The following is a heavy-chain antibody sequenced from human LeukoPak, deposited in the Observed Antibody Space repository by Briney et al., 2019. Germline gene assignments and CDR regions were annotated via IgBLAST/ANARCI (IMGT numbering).Heavy chain of an antibody. J-gene: IGHJ6*03. CDR3: ARAVDCSGGSCYGSNYYYYYMDV. D-gene: IGHD2-15*01. CDR2: IYYSGST. Sequence: SGTLSLTCAVSGGSIRSSNWWSWIRQPPGKGLEWIGSIYYSGSTYYNPSLKSPVTISIDTSKNQFSLRLISVTAADTAVYYCARAVDCSGGSCYGSNYYYYYMDVWGKGTTVTISS. V-gene: IGHV4-4*02. CDR1: GGSIRSSNW.